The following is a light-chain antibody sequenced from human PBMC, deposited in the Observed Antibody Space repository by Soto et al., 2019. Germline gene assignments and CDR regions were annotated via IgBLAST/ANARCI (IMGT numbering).Light chain of an antibody. CDR1: SSNIGAGYD. CDR2: GYT. CDR3: QSYDSSLSGYV. V-gene: IGLV1-40*01. Sequence: QFVLTQPPSVYGAPGQRVTISCTGSSSNIGAGYDVHWYQQLPGTAPKLLIYGYTNRPSGVPGRFSGSKSGTSASLAITGLQAEDEADYYCQSYDSSLSGYVFGTGTKLTVL. J-gene: IGLJ1*01.